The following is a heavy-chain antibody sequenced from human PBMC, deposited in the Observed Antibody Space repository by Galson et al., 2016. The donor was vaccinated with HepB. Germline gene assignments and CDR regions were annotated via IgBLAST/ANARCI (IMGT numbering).Heavy chain of an antibody. CDR1: GGSISSSSYY. J-gene: IGHJ2*01. V-gene: IGHV4-39*01. CDR3: ARTYYYDSSGYYWGYDWYFDL. CDR2: IHYFGST. D-gene: IGHD3-22*01. Sequence: ETLSLTCTVSGGSISSSSYYWGWIRQPPGKGLEWIGSIHYFGSTHYNPSLKSRVTISVDPSKNQFSLRVSSVTAADTDISYCARTYYYDSSGYYWGYDWYFDLWGRGTLVTVSS.